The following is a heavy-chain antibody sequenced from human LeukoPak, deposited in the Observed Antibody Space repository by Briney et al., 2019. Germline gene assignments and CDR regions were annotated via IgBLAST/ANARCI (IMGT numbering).Heavy chain of an antibody. J-gene: IGHJ6*03. CDR3: ARHLYSYGHLPDYYYYYYMDV. Sequence: SETLSLTCTVSGGSISSSSYYWGWIRQPPGKGLEWIGSIYYSGSTYYNPSLKSRVTISVDTSKNQFSLKLSSVTAADTAVYYCARHLYSYGHLPDYYYYYYMDVWGKGTTVTVSS. CDR1: GGSISSSSYY. CDR2: IYYSGST. D-gene: IGHD5-18*01. V-gene: IGHV4-39*01.